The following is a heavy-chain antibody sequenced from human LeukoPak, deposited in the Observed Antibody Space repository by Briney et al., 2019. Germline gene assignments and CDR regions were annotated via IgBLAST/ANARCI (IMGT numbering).Heavy chain of an antibody. V-gene: IGHV3-7*01. J-gene: IGHJ4*02. CDR2: IKQDGSEK. Sequence: PGGSLRLSCAASGFTFSSYWMSWVRQAPGKGLEWVANIKQDGSEKYYVDSVKGRFTISRDNAKNSLYLQMNSLRAEDTAVYYCARDRRMATDLRVRRGGGFDYWGQGTLVTVSS. CDR3: ARDRRMATDLRVRRGGGFDY. CDR1: GFTFSSYW. D-gene: IGHD5-12*01.